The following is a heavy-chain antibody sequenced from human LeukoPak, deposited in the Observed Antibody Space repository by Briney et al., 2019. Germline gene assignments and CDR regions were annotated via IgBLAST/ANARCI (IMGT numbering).Heavy chain of an antibody. D-gene: IGHD3-22*01. CDR1: GFTFXXAW. CDR2: XXXXXDGGXT. Sequence: GGSLRLSCAASGFTFXXAWMNWVRQAPGKGLXXXXXXXXXXDGGXTXXXXXAXGRFXXSGDDSKNTLYMQMNSLKTEDTAVYYXTTGLSYYYDSSGYPIDYWGRGTLVTVSS. CDR3: TTGLSYYYDSSGYPIDY. V-gene: IGHV3-15*07. J-gene: IGHJ4*02.